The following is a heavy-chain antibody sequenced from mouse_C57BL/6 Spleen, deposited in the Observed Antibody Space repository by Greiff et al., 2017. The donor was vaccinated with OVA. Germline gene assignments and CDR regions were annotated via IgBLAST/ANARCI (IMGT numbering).Heavy chain of an antibody. Sequence: QVQLQQPGPELVKPGASVKLSCKASGYTFTSYWITWVKQRPGQGLEWIGDIYPGSGSTNYNEKFKSKSTLTVDTSSSTAYMQLSSLTSEGAAVYYGARRSGSYFGCWGQGTTLTVS. D-gene: IGHD1-1*02. J-gene: IGHJ2*01. V-gene: IGHV1-55*01. CDR1: GYTFTSYW. CDR2: IYPGSGST. CDR3: ARRSGSYFGC.